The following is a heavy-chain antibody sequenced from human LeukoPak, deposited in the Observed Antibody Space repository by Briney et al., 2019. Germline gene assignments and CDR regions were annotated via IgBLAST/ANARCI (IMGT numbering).Heavy chain of an antibody. Sequence: PSETLSLTCTVSGGSISSYYWSWIRQPAGKGLEWIGRIYTSGSTNYNPSLKSRVTMSVDTSKNQFSLKLSSVTAADTAVYYFARSPNYYDSSGYSAGFDYWGQGTLVTVSS. CDR2: IYTSGST. V-gene: IGHV4-4*07. J-gene: IGHJ4*02. CDR1: GGSISSYY. CDR3: ARSPNYYDSSGYSAGFDY. D-gene: IGHD3-22*01.